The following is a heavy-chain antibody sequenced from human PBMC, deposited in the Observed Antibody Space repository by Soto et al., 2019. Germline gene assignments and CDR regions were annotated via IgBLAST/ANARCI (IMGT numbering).Heavy chain of an antibody. CDR2: VSGNNGAS. CDR3: VRDQKCFRVNGNWFDS. CDR1: GYTSADFG. D-gene: IGHD2-8*01. Sequence: QVQLMQSGTEVKKPGASVTVSCKASGYTSADFGISWVRQAPGQGLEWMGWVSGNNGASNPAPKVQGRITMTLNTSTGVSYMAMRSLRSDDTAIYYCVRDQKCFRVNGNWFDSWGQGTLVSVSS. J-gene: IGHJ5*01. V-gene: IGHV1-18*04.